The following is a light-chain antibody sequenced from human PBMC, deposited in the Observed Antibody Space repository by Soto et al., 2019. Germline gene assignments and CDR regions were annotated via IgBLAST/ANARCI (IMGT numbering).Light chain of an antibody. CDR3: QQSYSTPYT. CDR1: QSISSS. V-gene: IGKV1-39*01. J-gene: IGKJ2*01. CDR2: AAS. Sequence: DIQMTQSPSSLSASVGDRVTIACRASQSISSSLNWFQQKPGRAPKLLIYAASALRSGVPSRFRGSGSGTEFTLTISSLQPEDFATYYCQQSYSTPYTFGQGTKLDIK.